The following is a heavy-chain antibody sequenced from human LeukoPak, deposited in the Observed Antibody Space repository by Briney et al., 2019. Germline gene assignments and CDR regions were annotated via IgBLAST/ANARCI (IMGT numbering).Heavy chain of an antibody. CDR3: ARDGGYYGSGSYVKPGLRGFDY. D-gene: IGHD3-10*01. CDR1: GFTFSSYA. V-gene: IGHV3-30-3*01. J-gene: IGHJ4*02. Sequence: PGGSLRLSCAASGFTFSSYAMHWVRQAPGKGLEWVAVISYDGSNKYYADSVKGRFTISRDNSKNTLYLQMNSLRAEDTAVYYCARDGGYYGSGSYVKPGLRGFDYWGQGTLVTVSS. CDR2: ISYDGSNK.